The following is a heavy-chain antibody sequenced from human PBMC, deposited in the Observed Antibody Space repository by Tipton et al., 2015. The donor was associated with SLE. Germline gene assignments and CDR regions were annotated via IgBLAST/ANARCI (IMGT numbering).Heavy chain of an antibody. Sequence: QLVQSGGVVVQPGGSLRVSCVASGFTFDDYSMHWVRQAPGKGLEWVSLISWDAGSTFYADSVKGRFTVSRDNRKKSLYLQMNSLRTEDTGMYYCAKDLNHDFWSGYYGGYGMDVWGQGTTVTVSS. CDR2: ISWDAGST. CDR3: AKDLNHDFWSGYYGGYGMDV. D-gene: IGHD3-3*01. V-gene: IGHV3-43*01. CDR1: GFTFDDYS. J-gene: IGHJ6*02.